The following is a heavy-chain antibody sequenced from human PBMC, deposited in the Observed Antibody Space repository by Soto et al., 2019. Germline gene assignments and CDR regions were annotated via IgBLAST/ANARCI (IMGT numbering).Heavy chain of an antibody. V-gene: IGHV3-7*01. J-gene: IGHJ5*02. CDR1: GFTFSSYW. Sequence: GGSLRLSCAASGFTFSSYWMSWVRQAPGKGLEWVANIKQDGSEKYYVDSVKGRFTISRDNAKNSLYLQMNSLRAEDTAVYYCARDSLTPNYDFWSGYSPLNWFDPWGQGTLVTVSS. CDR2: IKQDGSEK. D-gene: IGHD3-3*01. CDR3: ARDSLTPNYDFWSGYSPLNWFDP.